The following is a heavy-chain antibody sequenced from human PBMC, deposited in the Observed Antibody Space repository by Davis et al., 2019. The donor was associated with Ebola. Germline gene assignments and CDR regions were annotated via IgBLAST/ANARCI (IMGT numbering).Heavy chain of an antibody. V-gene: IGHV3-30-3*01. J-gene: IGHJ4*02. Sequence: GESLKISCAASGFTFSSYAMHWVRQAPGKGLEWVAVISYDGSNKYYADSVKGRFTISRDNAKNTLYLQMNSLRAEDTAVYYCAKDNPKYYDFWSGYYDYWGQGTLVTVSS. CDR3: AKDNPKYYDFWSGYYDY. CDR2: ISYDGSNK. D-gene: IGHD3-3*01. CDR1: GFTFSSYA.